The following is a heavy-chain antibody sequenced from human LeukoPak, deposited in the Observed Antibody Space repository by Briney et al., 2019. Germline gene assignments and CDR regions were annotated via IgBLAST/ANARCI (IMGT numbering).Heavy chain of an antibody. CDR1: GFTFSNYS. Sequence: GGSLRLSCAASGFTFSNYSMSWVRQAPGKGLEWVANIKQDGSEKYYVDSVKGRFTISRDNAKNSLYLQMNSLRAEDTAVYYCARWYFDYWGQGTRVTVSS. J-gene: IGHJ4*02. CDR3: ARWYFDY. D-gene: IGHD2-15*01. V-gene: IGHV3-7*01. CDR2: IKQDGSEK.